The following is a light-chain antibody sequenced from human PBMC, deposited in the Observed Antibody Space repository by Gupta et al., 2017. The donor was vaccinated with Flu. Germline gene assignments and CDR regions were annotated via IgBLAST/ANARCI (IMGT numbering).Light chain of an antibody. J-gene: IGKJ2*03. CDR1: QSVSSN. V-gene: IGKV3-15*01. Sequence: EIVMTQSPATLSVSPGERATLSCRASQSVSSNLAWYQQKPGQAPRLLIYGASTRATCIPARFSGSGSGTEFTLTISSLQSEDFAVYDCQQYNNWPRMYSFGQGTKLEIK. CDR2: GAS. CDR3: QQYNNWPRMYS.